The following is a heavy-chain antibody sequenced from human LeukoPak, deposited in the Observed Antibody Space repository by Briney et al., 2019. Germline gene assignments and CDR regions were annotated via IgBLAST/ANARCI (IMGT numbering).Heavy chain of an antibody. CDR3: ARGPVRGRGYGYYSYYMDV. CDR1: GGSFSDYF. J-gene: IGHJ6*03. Sequence: SETLSLTCAVYGGSFSDYFWSWIRQPPGRGLEWIGEIDHSGSTNYNPSLKSRVTISVDTSKSQFSLQLSSVTAADTAVYYCARGPVRGRGYGYYSYYMDVWGKGTTVTVSS. V-gene: IGHV4-34*01. CDR2: IDHSGST. D-gene: IGHD5-12*01.